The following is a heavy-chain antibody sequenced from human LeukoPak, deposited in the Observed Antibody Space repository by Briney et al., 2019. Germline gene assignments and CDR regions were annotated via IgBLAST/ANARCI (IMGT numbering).Heavy chain of an antibody. CDR3: ARAWTRGNGFDI. CDR1: GGSISSSSYY. D-gene: IGHD3/OR15-3a*01. CDR2: VYYSGNT. V-gene: IGHV4-61*01. J-gene: IGHJ3*02. Sequence: SETLSLTCTVSGGSISSSSYYWSWVRQPPGQGLEWIGYVYYSGNTNYNPSLKSRVIISVDTSKDQFSLKMTSVTAADTAVYYCARAWTRGNGFDIWGQGTMVTVSS.